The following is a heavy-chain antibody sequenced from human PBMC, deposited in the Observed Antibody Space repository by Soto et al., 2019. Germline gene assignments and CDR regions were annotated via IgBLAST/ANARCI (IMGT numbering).Heavy chain of an antibody. Sequence: QVPLVQSGAEVKKPGASVKVSCKASGYTFTNYAMYWVRQAPGQRLEWMGWINAGNGNTKYSQKFQGRVTITRDTSASTAYMELSSLRSEDTAVFYCAIGETSAAFDYWGQGTLVTVSS. D-gene: IGHD1-26*01. J-gene: IGHJ4*02. CDR2: INAGNGNT. CDR3: AIGETSAAFDY. V-gene: IGHV1-3*01. CDR1: GYTFTNYA.